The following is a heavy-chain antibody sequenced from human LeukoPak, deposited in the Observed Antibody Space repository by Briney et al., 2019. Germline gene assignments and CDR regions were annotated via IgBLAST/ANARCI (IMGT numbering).Heavy chain of an antibody. D-gene: IGHD3-10*01. Sequence: GGSLRLSCAASGFTFDDYAMHWVRQAPGKGLEWVSLISWDGGSTYYADSVKGRFTISRDNSKNSLYLQMNSLRAEDTALYYCAKDPSGSGSYYGMDVWGKGATVTVSS. J-gene: IGHJ6*04. CDR3: AKDPSGSGSYYGMDV. V-gene: IGHV3-43D*04. CDR1: GFTFDDYA. CDR2: ISWDGGST.